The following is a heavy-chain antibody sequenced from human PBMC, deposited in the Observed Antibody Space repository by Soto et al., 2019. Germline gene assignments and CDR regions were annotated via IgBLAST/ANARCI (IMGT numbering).Heavy chain of an antibody. Sequence: PGESLKISCKGSGYNFITDWISWVRQMPGKGLEWMGRIDPTDSYTKYSPSFEGHVTISADKSISTAYLQWSSLTASHSAVYYCARLSRASFALDVWGQGTTVTVSS. CDR2: IDPTDSYT. V-gene: IGHV5-10-1*01. CDR3: ARLSRASFALDV. D-gene: IGHD3-16*01. J-gene: IGHJ6*02. CDR1: GYNFITDW.